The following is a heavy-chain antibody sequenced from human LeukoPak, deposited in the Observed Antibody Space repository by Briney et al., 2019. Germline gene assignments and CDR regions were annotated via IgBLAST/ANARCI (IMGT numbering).Heavy chain of an antibody. CDR2: MNPNSGNT. CDR1: GYTFTSYD. Sequence: ASVKVSCKASGYTFTSYDINWVRQATGQGLEWMGWMNPNSGNTGYAQKLQGRVTMTRNTSISTAYMELSSLRSEDTAVYYCARGPYNWNDFSYYYYMDVWGEGTTVTVSS. CDR3: ARGPYNWNDFSYYYYMDV. J-gene: IGHJ6*03. D-gene: IGHD1-1*01. V-gene: IGHV1-8*01.